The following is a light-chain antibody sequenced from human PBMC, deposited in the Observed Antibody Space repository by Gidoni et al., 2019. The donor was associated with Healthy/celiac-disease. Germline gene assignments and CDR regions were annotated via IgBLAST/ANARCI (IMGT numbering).Light chain of an antibody. CDR2: GAS. CDR1: QSVSSSY. CDR3: QQYGSSRT. Sequence: RDSQSVSSSYLAWYQQKPGQAPRLLIYGASSRATGIPDRFSGSGSGTDFTLTISRLEPEDFAVYYCQQYGSSRTFGQGTKVEIK. J-gene: IGKJ1*01. V-gene: IGKV3-20*01.